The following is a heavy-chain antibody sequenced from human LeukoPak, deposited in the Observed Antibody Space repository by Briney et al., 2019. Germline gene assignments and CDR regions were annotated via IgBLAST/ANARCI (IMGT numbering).Heavy chain of an antibody. V-gene: IGHV4-59*11. CDR2: IYYSGST. J-gene: IGHJ4*02. CDR3: ARVDYGDFYYFDY. D-gene: IGHD4-17*01. Sequence: SETLSLTCTVSGGSISSHYWSWIRQPPGKGLEWIGYIYYSGSTNYNPSLKSRVTISVDTPKNQFSLKLSSVTAADTAVYYCARVDYGDFYYFDYWGQGTLVTVSS. CDR1: GGSISSHY.